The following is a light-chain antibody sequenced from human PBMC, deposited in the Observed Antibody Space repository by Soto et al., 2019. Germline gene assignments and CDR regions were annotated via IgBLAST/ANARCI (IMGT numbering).Light chain of an antibody. J-gene: IGLJ1*01. CDR1: SSNIGAEYD. CDR3: SAYTVSRTYV. Sequence: SVLTQPPSVSGAPGQRVAISCTGSSSNIGAEYDVHWYQQLPGTAPKRLIYGDNNRPSGVPDRFSGSKSGTSASLAITGLQPEDEADYYCSAYTVSRTYVFGTGTKVTVL. CDR2: GDN. V-gene: IGLV1-40*01.